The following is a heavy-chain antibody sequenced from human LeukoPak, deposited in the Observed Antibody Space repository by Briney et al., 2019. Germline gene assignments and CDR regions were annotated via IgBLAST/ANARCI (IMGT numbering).Heavy chain of an antibody. CDR1: GYTFTSYD. CDR3: AKNDYGSGSFDY. CDR2: IIPVSGPA. J-gene: IGHJ4*02. D-gene: IGHD3-10*01. Sequence: GASVKVSCKASGYTFTSYDINWVRQATGQGLEWMGGIIPVSGPANYAQKFQGRVAITADESTSTAYMELSSLRSNDTAVYYCAKNDYGSGSFDYWGQGTLVTVSS. V-gene: IGHV1-69*13.